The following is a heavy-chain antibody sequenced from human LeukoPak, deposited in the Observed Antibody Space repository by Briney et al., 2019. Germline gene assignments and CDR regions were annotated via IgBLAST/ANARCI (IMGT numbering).Heavy chain of an antibody. V-gene: IGHV3-21*01. CDR2: ISTSSSYI. D-gene: IGHD6-19*01. CDR3: ARGASVVAGSDNALDI. J-gene: IGHJ3*02. CDR1: GFTFSSYG. Sequence: GGSLRLSCAASGFTFSSYGMNWVRQAPGKGLEWVSSISTSSSYIYYADSVKGRFTISRDNAKNSLYLQMNSLRAEDTVVYYCARGASVVAGSDNALDIWGQGTMVTVSS.